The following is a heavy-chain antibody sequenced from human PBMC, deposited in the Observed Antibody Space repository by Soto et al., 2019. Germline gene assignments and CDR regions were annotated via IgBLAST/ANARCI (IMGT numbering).Heavy chain of an antibody. CDR3: ARVGKATVIDAFDI. CDR2: IIPIFGTA. D-gene: IGHD1-26*01. J-gene: IGHJ3*02. V-gene: IGHV1-69*13. CDR1: GGTFSSYA. Sequence: SVKVSCNASGGTFSSYAISWVRQAPGQGLEWMGGIIPIFGTANYAQKFQARVTITADESTSTAYMELSSLRSEDTAVYYCARVGKATVIDAFDIWGQGTMVTVSS.